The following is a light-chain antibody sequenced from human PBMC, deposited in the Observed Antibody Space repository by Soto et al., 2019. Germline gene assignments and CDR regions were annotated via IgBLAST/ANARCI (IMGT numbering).Light chain of an antibody. CDR2: GNT. CDR3: QSYDNSPSWV. J-gene: IGLJ3*02. CDR1: SSNIGAGYD. Sequence: QSVLTQPPSVSAAPGQRVTISCTGSSSNIGAGYDVHWYQQLPGTAPKLLIYGNTIRPSGVPDRFSGSKSGTSASLAITGLQAEDEVDYYCQSYDNSPSWVFGGGTKLTVL. V-gene: IGLV1-40*01.